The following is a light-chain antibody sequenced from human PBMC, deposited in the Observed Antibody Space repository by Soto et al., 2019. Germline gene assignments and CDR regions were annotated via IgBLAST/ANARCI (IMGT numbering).Light chain of an antibody. CDR1: QSISSY. Sequence: DIQMTQSPSSLSASVGDRVTITCRASQSISSYLNWYQQKPGKAPKLLMYAASSLQSGVPSRFSGSGSGTEFTLTISSLQPEDFATYYCQQSYSTPRTFGQGTKVEIK. V-gene: IGKV1-39*01. J-gene: IGKJ1*01. CDR2: AAS. CDR3: QQSYSTPRT.